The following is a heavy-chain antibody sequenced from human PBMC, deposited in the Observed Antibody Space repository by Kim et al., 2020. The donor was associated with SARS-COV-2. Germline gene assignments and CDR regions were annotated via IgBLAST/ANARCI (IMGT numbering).Heavy chain of an antibody. V-gene: IGHV3-53*01. D-gene: IGHD3-3*01. Sequence: KGRFTISRDKSKNTLYLQMNSLRAEDTAVYYCARGGWSGYYEYYYYGMDVWSQGTTVAVSS. J-gene: IGHJ6*02. CDR3: ARGGWSGYYEYYYYGMDV.